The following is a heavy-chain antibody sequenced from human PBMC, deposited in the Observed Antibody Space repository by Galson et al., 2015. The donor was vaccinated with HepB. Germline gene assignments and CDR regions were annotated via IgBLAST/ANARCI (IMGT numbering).Heavy chain of an antibody. V-gene: IGHV3-23*01. CDR2: ISVTGSGR. J-gene: IGHJ4*02. Sequence: SLRLSCAGSGFTFSRTGMTWVRQAPGKGLECVSAISVTGSGRGYVDSVRGRFTISRDNSKNMLYLQMNDLRAEDTAVYYCAKGTTSIDYWGQGTLVTVSS. CDR1: GFTFSRTG. CDR3: AKGTTSIDY. D-gene: IGHD1-1*01.